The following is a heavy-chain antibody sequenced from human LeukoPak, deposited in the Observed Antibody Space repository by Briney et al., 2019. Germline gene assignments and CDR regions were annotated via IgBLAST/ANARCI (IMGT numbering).Heavy chain of an antibody. J-gene: IGHJ5*02. Sequence: GGSLRLXCAASGFIFSSYWMSWVRQAPGKELEWVANIKQDGSEKYYVDSVKGRFTISRDNAKNSLYLQMNSLRAEDTAVYYCARTTVTGDYDWFDPWGQGTLVTVSS. CDR1: GFIFSSYW. CDR2: IKQDGSEK. CDR3: ARTTVTGDYDWFDP. D-gene: IGHD4-17*01. V-gene: IGHV3-7*01.